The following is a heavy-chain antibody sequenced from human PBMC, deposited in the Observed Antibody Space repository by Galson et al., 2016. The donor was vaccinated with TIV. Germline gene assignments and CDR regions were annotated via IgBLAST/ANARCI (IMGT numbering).Heavy chain of an antibody. CDR3: ARSYQLLYFRGMDV. Sequence: SLRLSCAASGFTLSSYAMHWVRLAPGKGLEWVAVISSDGSNKFYTDSVKGRFTISRDSSKNTLYLQMNSLRAEDTAVYYCARSYQLLYFRGMDVLGQGTTVTVSS. CDR1: GFTLSSYA. J-gene: IGHJ6*02. D-gene: IGHD2-2*02. V-gene: IGHV3-30*04. CDR2: ISSDGSNK.